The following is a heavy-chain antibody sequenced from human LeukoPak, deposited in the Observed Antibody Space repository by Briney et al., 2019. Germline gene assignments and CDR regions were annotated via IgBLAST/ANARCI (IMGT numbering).Heavy chain of an antibody. CDR2: IYYSGST. J-gene: IGHJ4*02. V-gene: IGHV4-30-4*01. D-gene: IGHD3-22*01. Sequence: SQTLSLTCTVSGGSISSGDYYWSWIRQPPGKGLEWIGYIYYSGSTYYNPSLKSRVTISVDTSKNQFSLKLSSVTAADTAVHYCARGLSGYYLGAFDYWGQGTLVTVSS. CDR3: ARGLSGYYLGAFDY. CDR1: GGSISSGDYY.